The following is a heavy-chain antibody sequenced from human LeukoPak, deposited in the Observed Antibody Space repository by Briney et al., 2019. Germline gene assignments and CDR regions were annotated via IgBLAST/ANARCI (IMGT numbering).Heavy chain of an antibody. CDR1: GFSFSTHG. D-gene: IGHD2-21*01. V-gene: IGHV3-33*06. Sequence: GGSLRLSCVASGFSFSTHGMHWVRQAPGKGLEWVAVIWHDGRSIYNEDSVKGRFTISRDTSENTVYLQMNSLRAEDTAVYYCAKGFSTLWVNYFDDWGQGTRSPSPQ. J-gene: IGHJ4*02. CDR2: IWHDGRSI. CDR3: AKGFSTLWVNYFDD.